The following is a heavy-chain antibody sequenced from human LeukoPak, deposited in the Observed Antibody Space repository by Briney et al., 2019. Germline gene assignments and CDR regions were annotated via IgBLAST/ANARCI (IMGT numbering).Heavy chain of an antibody. CDR2: IYYSGST. CDR3: ARGRKLFITIFGVGTGTGFDY. J-gene: IGHJ4*02. CDR1: SGSISSSSYS. Sequence: PSETLSLTCAVSSGSISSSSYSWGWIRQPPGKGLEWIGSIYYSGSTYYNPSLKSRVTISVDTSKNQFSLKLSSVTAADTAVYYCARGRKLFITIFGVGTGTGFDYWGQGTLVTVSS. D-gene: IGHD3-3*01. V-gene: IGHV4-39*01.